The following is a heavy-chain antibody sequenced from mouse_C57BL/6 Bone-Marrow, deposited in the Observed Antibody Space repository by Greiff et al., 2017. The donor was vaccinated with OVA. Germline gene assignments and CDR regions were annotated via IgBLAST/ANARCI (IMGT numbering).Heavy chain of an antibody. Sequence: EVKLMESGGGLVKPGGSLKLSCAASGFTFSSYAMSWVRQTPEQRLEWVATISDGGSYTYYPDNVKGRFTISRDNAKNNLYLQMSHLKSEDTAMYYCARDPRFAYWGQGTLVTVSA. CDR3: ARDPRFAY. CDR1: GFTFSSYA. CDR2: ISDGGSYT. J-gene: IGHJ3*01. V-gene: IGHV5-4*01.